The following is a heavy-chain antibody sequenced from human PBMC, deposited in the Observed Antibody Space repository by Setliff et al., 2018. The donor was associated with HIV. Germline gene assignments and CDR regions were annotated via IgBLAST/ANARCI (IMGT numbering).Heavy chain of an antibody. D-gene: IGHD2-21*01. J-gene: IGHJ6*03. CDR2: ISGSGDNT. V-gene: IGHV3-23*01. CDR1: GFTFSSYA. Sequence: GGSLRLSCAASGFTFSSYAMSWVRQAPGKGLEWVSTISGSGDNTYYADSVKGRFTISRDNSKNTLYLQMNSLRAEDTAVYYCTTGDTNPIYPQYMDIWGRGTTVTVSS. CDR3: TTGDTNPIYPQYMDI.